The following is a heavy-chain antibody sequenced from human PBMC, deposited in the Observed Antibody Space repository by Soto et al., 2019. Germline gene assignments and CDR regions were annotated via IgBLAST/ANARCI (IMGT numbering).Heavy chain of an antibody. V-gene: IGHV4-4*07. CDR1: GDSISSYY. Sequence: PSETLSLTXSVSGDSISSYYWSWIRQSAGKGLEWIGRTYITGDTNYNPSLKSRVTMSLDASKKQLSLKLSSVTAADTAVYYCAREYTETVDGPTPFYFDYWGQGTPVTVSS. CDR2: TYITGDT. CDR3: AREYTETVDGPTPFYFDY. D-gene: IGHD6-19*01. J-gene: IGHJ4*02.